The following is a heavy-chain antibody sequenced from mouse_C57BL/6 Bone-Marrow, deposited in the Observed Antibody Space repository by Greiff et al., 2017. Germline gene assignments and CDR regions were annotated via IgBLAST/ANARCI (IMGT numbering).Heavy chain of an antibody. CDR3: ARLTTVVATGDY. V-gene: IGHV1-42*01. Sequence: EVKLVESGPELVKPGASVKISCKASGYSFTGYYMNWVKQSPEKSLEWIGEINPSTGGTTYNQKFKAKATLTVDKSSSTAYMQLKSLTSEDSAVYYCARLTTVVATGDYWGQGTTLTVSS. CDR1: GYSFTGYY. J-gene: IGHJ2*01. D-gene: IGHD1-1*01. CDR2: INPSTGGT.